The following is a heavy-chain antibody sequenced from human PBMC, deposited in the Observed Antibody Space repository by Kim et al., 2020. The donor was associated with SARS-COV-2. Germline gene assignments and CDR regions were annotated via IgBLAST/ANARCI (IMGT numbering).Heavy chain of an antibody. Sequence: SQKFQGRVTSARDTSASIAYMELSSLRSEDTAVYYCARGGFTSGYYLFDFWGQGTLVTVSS. CDR3: ARGGFTSGYYLFDF. J-gene: IGHJ4*02. D-gene: IGHD3-22*01. V-gene: IGHV1-3*01.